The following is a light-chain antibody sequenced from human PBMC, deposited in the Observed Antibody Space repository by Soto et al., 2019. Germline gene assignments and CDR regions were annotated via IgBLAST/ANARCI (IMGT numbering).Light chain of an antibody. CDR2: GAS. V-gene: IGKV3-15*01. CDR3: HQYNDWWT. J-gene: IGKJ1*01. Sequence: PGERATLSCRASQSIAISLDWYQQKPGLAPRLLIYGASTRATGIPARFSGSGSGTEFTLTINGLQSEDFAVYYCHQYNDWWTFGQGTKVEIK. CDR1: QSIAIS.